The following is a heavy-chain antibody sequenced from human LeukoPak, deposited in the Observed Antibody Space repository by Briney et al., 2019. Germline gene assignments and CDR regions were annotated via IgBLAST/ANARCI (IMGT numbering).Heavy chain of an antibody. V-gene: IGHV3-11*03. Sequence: PGGSLRLSCAASGFTFSDYYMSWIRQAPGKGLEWVSYISSSSSYTNYADSVKGRFTISRDNAKNSLYLQMNSLRAEDTAVYYCARGRGCSSLSCYPDYWGQGTLVTVSS. CDR3: ARGRGCSSLSCYPDY. J-gene: IGHJ4*02. CDR1: GFTFSDYY. D-gene: IGHD2-2*01. CDR2: ISSSSSYT.